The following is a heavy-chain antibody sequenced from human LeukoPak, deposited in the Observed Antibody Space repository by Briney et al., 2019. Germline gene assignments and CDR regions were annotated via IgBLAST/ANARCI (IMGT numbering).Heavy chain of an antibody. V-gene: IGHV3-74*01. Sequence: GGSLRLSCAAAGFTFSSYWMHWVRQAPGKGLVWVSRINSDGSSTSYADSVKGRFTISRDNAKNTVYLEMNSLRAEDTAVYYCAKLGDGDYVGLFDYWGQGTLVSVSS. J-gene: IGHJ4*02. CDR1: GFTFSSYW. CDR2: INSDGSST. D-gene: IGHD4-17*01. CDR3: AKLGDGDYVGLFDY.